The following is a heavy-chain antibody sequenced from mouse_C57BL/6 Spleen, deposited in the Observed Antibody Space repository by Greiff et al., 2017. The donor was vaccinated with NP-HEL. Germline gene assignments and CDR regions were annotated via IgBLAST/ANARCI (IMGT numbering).Heavy chain of an antibody. D-gene: IGHD2-13*01. CDR1: GYAFSSSW. CDR2: IYPGDGDT. Sequence: QVQLKESGPELVKPGASVKISCKASGYAFSSSWMNWVKQRPGKGLEWIGRIYPGDGDTNYNGKFKGKATLTADKSSSTAYMQLSSLTSEDSAVYFCARRHGDAYYFDYWGQGTTLTVSS. V-gene: IGHV1-82*01. CDR3: ARRHGDAYYFDY. J-gene: IGHJ2*01.